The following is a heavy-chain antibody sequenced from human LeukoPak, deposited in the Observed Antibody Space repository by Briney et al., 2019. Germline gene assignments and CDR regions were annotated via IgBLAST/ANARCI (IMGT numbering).Heavy chain of an antibody. V-gene: IGHV3-33*08. J-gene: IGHJ6*02. D-gene: IGHD2/OR15-2a*01. Sequence: GGSLRLSCAVSGFTFSSYGMHWVRQAPGKGLEWVAVIWYDGSNKYYADSVKGRFTISRDNSKNTLYLQMNSLRAEDTAVYYCARDRSSFSHYYGMDVWGQGTTVTVSS. CDR2: IWYDGSNK. CDR3: ARDRSSFSHYYGMDV. CDR1: GFTFSSYG.